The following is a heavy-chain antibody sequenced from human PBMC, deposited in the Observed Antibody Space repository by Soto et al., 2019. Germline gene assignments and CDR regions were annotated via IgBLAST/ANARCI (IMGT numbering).Heavy chain of an antibody. CDR1: GDSVSSGDYY. CDR3: ARIPVDTYMIYWSDP. CDR2: VYFSGST. J-gene: IGHJ5*02. Sequence: QVQLQESGPGLVRPWETLSLTCSVSGDSVSSGDYYWSWIRQPPGKGLEWIGQVYFSGSTNYIPSLRSRLTMSVDTAKNQFSVKLNSVTAADTAVYYCARIPVDTYMIYWSDPWGQGTQVTVSS. V-gene: IGHV4-61*08. D-gene: IGHD3-16*01.